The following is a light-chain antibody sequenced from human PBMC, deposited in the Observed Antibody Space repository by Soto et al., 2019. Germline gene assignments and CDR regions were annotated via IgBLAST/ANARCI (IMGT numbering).Light chain of an antibody. CDR1: QSVSTN. CDR2: GAS. CDR3: QQYGSSPLT. Sequence: EIVLTRSPGTLSVSPGERSTLSCRASQSVSTNLAWYQQKPGQTPRLLIYGASTRATGVPARFSESGSGTEFTLTISSLRSEDFAVYYCQQYGSSPLTFGGGTKVDIK. V-gene: IGKV3-15*01. J-gene: IGKJ4*01.